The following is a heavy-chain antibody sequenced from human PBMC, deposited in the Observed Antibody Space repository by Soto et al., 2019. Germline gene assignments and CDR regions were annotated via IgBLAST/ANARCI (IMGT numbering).Heavy chain of an antibody. D-gene: IGHD1-1*01. CDR2: IIPIFGTA. CDR1: GGTFSSYA. J-gene: IGHJ4*02. Sequence: QVQLVQSGAEVKKPGSSVKVSSKAPGGTFSSYAISWVRQAPGQGLEWMGGIIPIFGTANYAQKSQGRVTITADESTSTAYVELSSLRSEDTAVYYCARVGAGTYLDYWGQGTLVTVSS. V-gene: IGHV1-69*12. CDR3: ARVGAGTYLDY.